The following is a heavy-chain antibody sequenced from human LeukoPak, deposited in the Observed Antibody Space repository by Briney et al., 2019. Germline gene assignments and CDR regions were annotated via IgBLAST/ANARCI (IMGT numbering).Heavy chain of an antibody. Sequence: PSETLSLTCTVSGGSISSYCWSWIRQPPGKGLEWIGYIYYSGSTNYNPSLKSRVTISVDTSKNQFSLKLSSVTAADTAVYYCARGPDYGDYHFDYWGQGTLVTVSS. J-gene: IGHJ4*02. CDR1: GGSISSYC. V-gene: IGHV4-59*12. CDR2: IYYSGST. CDR3: ARGPDYGDYHFDY. D-gene: IGHD4-17*01.